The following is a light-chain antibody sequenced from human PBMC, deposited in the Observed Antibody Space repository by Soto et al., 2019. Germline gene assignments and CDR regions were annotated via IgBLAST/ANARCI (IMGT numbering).Light chain of an antibody. V-gene: IGKV3-20*01. CDR2: GAS. J-gene: IGKJ1*01. CDR3: QQYVSPPWT. CDR1: QSVSSSY. Sequence: EILLTQSPATLSLSPGERATLSCRASQSVSSSYLAWYQQKPGQAPSLLIYGASSRATGSPDRFSGSGAGTDFTLTISRLEAVDFAVYYCQQYVSPPWTFGQGTKVDIK.